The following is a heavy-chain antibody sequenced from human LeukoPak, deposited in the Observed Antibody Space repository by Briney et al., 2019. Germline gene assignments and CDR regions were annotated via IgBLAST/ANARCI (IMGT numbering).Heavy chain of an antibody. D-gene: IGHD5-24*01. CDR3: ARWGSELPDDAFDI. CDR2: ISWNSGSI. Sequence: PGRSLRLSCAASGFTFDDYAMHWVRQAPGKGLEWVSGISWNSGSIGYADSVKGRFTISRDNAKNSLYLQMNSLRAEDTAVYYCARWGSELPDDAFDIWGQGTMVTVSS. CDR1: GFTFDDYA. J-gene: IGHJ3*02. V-gene: IGHV3-9*01.